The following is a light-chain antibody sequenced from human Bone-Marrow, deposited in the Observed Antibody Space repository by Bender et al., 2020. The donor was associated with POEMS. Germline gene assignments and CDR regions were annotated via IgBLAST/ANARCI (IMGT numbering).Light chain of an antibody. V-gene: IGLV1-44*01. CDR2: SSH. Sequence: QSALTQAASVSGTPGQRVTISCSGGSSNIGAHAVNWYQHLPGTAPKLLIYSSHRRPSEVPDRFSGSRSGTSASLAISGLQSEDEADYYCAVWDDSLNGWVFGGGTKLTVL. CDR3: AVWDDSLNGWV. J-gene: IGLJ3*02. CDR1: SSNIGAHA.